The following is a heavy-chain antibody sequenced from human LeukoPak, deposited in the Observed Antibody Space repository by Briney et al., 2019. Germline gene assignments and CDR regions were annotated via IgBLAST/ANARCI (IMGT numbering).Heavy chain of an antibody. Sequence: GASVKVSCKASGYTFTSYDISWVRQAPGQGLEWMGWISAYNGNTNYAQKLQGRVTMTTDTSTSTAYMELRSLRSDDTAVYYCARDGLVAATWDYYYYHGMDVWGKGTTVTGSS. CDR3: ARDGLVAATWDYYYYHGMDV. CDR1: GYTFTSYD. CDR2: ISAYNGNT. J-gene: IGHJ6*04. D-gene: IGHD2-15*01. V-gene: IGHV1-18*04.